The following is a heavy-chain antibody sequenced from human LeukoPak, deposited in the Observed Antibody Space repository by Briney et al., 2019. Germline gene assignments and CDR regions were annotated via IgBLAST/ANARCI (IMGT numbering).Heavy chain of an antibody. Sequence: TGGSLRLSCAASGFTFSSYDMHWVRQATGKGLEWVSAIGTAGDTYYPGSVKGRFTISRENAKNSLYLQMNSLRAGDTAVYYCARGVEQQLPEYYFDYWGQGTLVTVSS. CDR1: GFTFSSYD. D-gene: IGHD6-13*01. CDR3: ARGVEQQLPEYYFDY. V-gene: IGHV3-13*01. J-gene: IGHJ4*02. CDR2: IGTAGDT.